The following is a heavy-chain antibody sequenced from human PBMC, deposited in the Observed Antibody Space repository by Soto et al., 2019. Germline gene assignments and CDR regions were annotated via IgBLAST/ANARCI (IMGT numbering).Heavy chain of an antibody. CDR3: ARTAETRYYGMDV. CDR1: DYTFTSYG. CDR2: INTYSGNT. Sequence: QVQLVQSGAEVKKPGASVKVSCKASDYTFTSYGISWVRQAPGQGLEWMGWINTYSGNTDYARKFQGRVTMTTDTSTSTAYMEMRSLRFDDMGVYYCARTAETRYYGMDVWGQGTTGTVSS. J-gene: IGHJ6*02. V-gene: IGHV1-18*03.